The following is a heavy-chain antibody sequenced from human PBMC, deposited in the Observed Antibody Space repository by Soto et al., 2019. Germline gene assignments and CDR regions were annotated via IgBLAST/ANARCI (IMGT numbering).Heavy chain of an antibody. CDR3: ARDTRGDYYFDY. CDR2: IWYDGSNK. D-gene: IGHD4-17*01. CDR1: GFTFSSYG. J-gene: IGHJ4*02. V-gene: IGHV3-33*01. Sequence: ESGGGVVQPGRSLRLSCAASGFTFSSYGMHWVRQAPGKGLEWVAVIWYDGSNKYYADSVKGRFTISRDNSKNTLYLQMNSLRAEDTAVYYCARDTRGDYYFDYWGQGTLVTVSS.